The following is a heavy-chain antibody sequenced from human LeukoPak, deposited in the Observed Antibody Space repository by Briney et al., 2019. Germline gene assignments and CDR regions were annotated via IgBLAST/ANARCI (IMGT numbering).Heavy chain of an antibody. J-gene: IGHJ4*02. D-gene: IGHD6-6*01. CDR2: INSDGRTT. Sequence: QPGRSLTLSCAASGFTFSSYWMHWVRQAPGKGLVWVSRINSDGRTTTYADSVRGRFTISRDNAKNTLYLQMNSLGAEDTAVYYCAREYSSWFDYWGQGTLVSVSS. CDR1: GFTFSSYW. CDR3: AREYSSWFDY. V-gene: IGHV3-74*01.